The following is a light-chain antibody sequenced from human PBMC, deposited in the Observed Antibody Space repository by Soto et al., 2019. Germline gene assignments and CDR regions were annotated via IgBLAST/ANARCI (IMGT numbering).Light chain of an antibody. CDR3: QQYYIWPPWT. J-gene: IGKJ1*01. CDR2: GAS. CDR1: QSVGSN. Sequence: DIVMTQSPATLSVSPGDRATLSCRASQSVGSNLAWYQHNPGQTPRLLIYGASTMATGVPARFSGSGSGTEFTLIISSLQSEDFAVYYCQQYYIWPPWTFGQGNKVEIK. V-gene: IGKV3-15*01.